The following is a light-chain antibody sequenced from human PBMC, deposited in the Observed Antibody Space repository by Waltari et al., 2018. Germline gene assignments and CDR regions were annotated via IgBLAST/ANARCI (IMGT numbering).Light chain of an antibody. V-gene: IGLV2-14*03. CDR3: SSYTTSGTFGVV. J-gene: IGLJ3*02. CDR1: SSYICAYNY. Sequence: QSALTQPASVSGSPGQSITLSCAGGSSYICAYNYVPLSQHHPGKAPKVLIYDVSNRPSGVSNRFSGSKSANTASLTISGLQADDEALYYCSSYTTSGTFGVVFGGGTKLTVL. CDR2: DVS.